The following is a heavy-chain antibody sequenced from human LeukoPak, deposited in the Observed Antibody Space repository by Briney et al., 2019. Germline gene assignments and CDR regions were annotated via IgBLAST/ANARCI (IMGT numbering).Heavy chain of an antibody. CDR3: ARGKLMLRYFDWLSDGMDV. J-gene: IGHJ6*02. Sequence: SETLSLTCTVSGGSISSYYWSWIRQPPGKGLEWIGYIYHSGSTYYNPSLKSRVTISVDRSKNQFSLKLSSVTAADTAVYYCARGKLMLRYFDWLSDGMDVWGQGTTVTVSS. CDR2: IYHSGST. V-gene: IGHV4-59*12. CDR1: GGSISSYY. D-gene: IGHD3-9*01.